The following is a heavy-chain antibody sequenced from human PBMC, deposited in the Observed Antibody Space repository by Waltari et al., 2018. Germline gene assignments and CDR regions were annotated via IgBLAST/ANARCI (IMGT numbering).Heavy chain of an antibody. D-gene: IGHD4-17*01. J-gene: IGHJ1*01. CDR3: GRIAFGDDGGYFQH. CDR1: GGPISTNYT. V-gene: IGHV4-39*01. Sequence: QLQLQESGPGLVKPSETLSLTCTVSGGPISTNYTWGWIRQPPGKGLEWMGNMQYRGSTFYNPSLKSRVTISLDTSKNQFSLRLNSVGAADTAVYFCGRIAFGDDGGYFQHWGQGTLVTVSS. CDR2: MQYRGST.